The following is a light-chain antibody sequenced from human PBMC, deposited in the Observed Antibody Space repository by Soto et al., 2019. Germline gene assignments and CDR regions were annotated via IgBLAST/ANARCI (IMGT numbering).Light chain of an antibody. V-gene: IGKV3-20*01. J-gene: IGKJ1*01. CDR2: GAS. Sequence: IVLTQSPGKIAMSPCETANRSCRASQSVSNNYLAWYQQKPGQAPRLLIYGASNRATGIPDRFSGSGSGTDFTLTISRLEPEDFAVYYCQQYGSSGTFGQGTKVDIK. CDR1: QSVSNNY. CDR3: QQYGSSGT.